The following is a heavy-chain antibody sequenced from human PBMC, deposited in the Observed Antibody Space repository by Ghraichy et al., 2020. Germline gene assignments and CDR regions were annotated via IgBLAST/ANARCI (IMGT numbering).Heavy chain of an antibody. CDR1: GFTFSTYW. J-gene: IGHJ4*02. CDR2: INTDGSIT. CDR3: VRSLGNLNY. V-gene: IGHV3-74*01. D-gene: IGHD7-27*01. Sequence: ESLNISCAASGFTFSTYWMHWVRQAPGQGLVWVSHINTDGSITNYADSVKGRFTISRDNAKNTLYLQMNSLRAEDTAVYYCVRSLGNLNYWGQGTLVTVSS.